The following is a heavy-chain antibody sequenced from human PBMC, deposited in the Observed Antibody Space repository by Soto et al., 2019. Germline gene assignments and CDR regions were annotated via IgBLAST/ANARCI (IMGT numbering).Heavy chain of an antibody. V-gene: IGHV4-59*01. J-gene: IGHJ4*02. D-gene: IGHD4-4*01. CDR2: IYYSGST. Sequence: SETLSLTCTVSGGSISSYYWSWIRQPPGRGLEWIGYIYYSGSTNYNPSLKSRVTISVDTSKNQFSLKLSSVTAADTAVYYCARVQRGDFDYWGQGTLVTVSS. CDR3: ARVQRGDFDY. CDR1: GGSISSYY.